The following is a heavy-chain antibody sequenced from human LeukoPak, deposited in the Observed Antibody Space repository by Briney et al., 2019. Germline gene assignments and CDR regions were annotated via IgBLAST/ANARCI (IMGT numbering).Heavy chain of an antibody. J-gene: IGHJ4*02. V-gene: IGHV4-30-2*01. Sequence: PSETLSLTCAVSGGSISSGGYSWSWIRQPPGKGLEWIGYIYHSGSTYYNPSLKSRVTISVDRSKNQFSLKLSSVTAADTAVYYCARGNPYGDNDYWGQGTQVTVSS. CDR1: GGSISSGGYS. CDR2: IYHSGST. CDR3: ARGNPYGDNDY. D-gene: IGHD4-17*01.